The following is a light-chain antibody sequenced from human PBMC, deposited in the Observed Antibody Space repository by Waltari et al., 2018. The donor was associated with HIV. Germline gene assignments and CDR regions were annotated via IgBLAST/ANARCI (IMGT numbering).Light chain of an antibody. J-gene: IGLJ1*01. CDR2: GNS. V-gene: IGLV1-40*01. CDR1: SSNIGAGYD. CDR3: QSYDSSLSGYV. Sequence: QSVLTPPPSVSGAPGQRVTLSCPGSSSNIGAGYDLHRYQQLPGTAPKLLIYGNSNRPSGVPDRFSGSKSGTSASLAITGLQAEDEADYYCQSYDSSLSGYVFGTGTKVTVL.